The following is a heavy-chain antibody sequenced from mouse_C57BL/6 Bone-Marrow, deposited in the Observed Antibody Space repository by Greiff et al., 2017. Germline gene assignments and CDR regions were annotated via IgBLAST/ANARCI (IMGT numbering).Heavy chain of an antibody. CDR2: IYIGNGYT. CDR3: TTMVTTTRYFDV. V-gene: IGHV1-58*01. J-gene: IGHJ1*03. D-gene: IGHD2-2*01. Sequence: EVKLMESGAELVRPGSSVKMSCKTSGYTFTSYGINWVKQRPGQGLEWIGYIYIGNGYTEYNEKFKGKATLTSDTSSSTAYMQLSSLTSEDSAIYFCTTMVTTTRYFDVWGTGTTVTVSS. CDR1: GYTFTSYG.